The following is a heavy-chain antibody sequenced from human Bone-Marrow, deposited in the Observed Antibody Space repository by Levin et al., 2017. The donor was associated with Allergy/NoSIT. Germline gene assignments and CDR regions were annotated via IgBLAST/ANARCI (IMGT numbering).Heavy chain of an antibody. D-gene: IGHD5-18*01. CDR2: ISYDGSRK. V-gene: IGHV3-30-3*01. CDR3: ARDRGVQLWLPGDF. CDR1: GFTFSSSA. Sequence: LSLTCAASGFTFSSSALHWVRQAPGKGLEWLAIISYDGSRKSYSDSVKGRFTVSRDNPKNTVYLEMNSLRAEDTAVYYCARDRGVQLWLPGDFWGQGTLVSVSS. J-gene: IGHJ4*02.